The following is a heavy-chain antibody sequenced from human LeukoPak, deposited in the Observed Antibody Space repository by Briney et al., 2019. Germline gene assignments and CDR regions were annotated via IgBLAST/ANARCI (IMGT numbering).Heavy chain of an antibody. V-gene: IGHV4-39*07. J-gene: IGHJ4*02. D-gene: IGHD3-22*01. Sequence: SETLSLTCTVSSGSISTSNYYWGWVRQPPGKALEWIGNIFYSGSTYYSPSLKSRVTISLDTSKNQFSLKLSSVTAADTAVYYCAREYYYDSSGYYFQYAYFDYWGQGTLVTVSS. CDR3: AREYYYDSSGYYFQYAYFDY. CDR2: IFYSGST. CDR1: SGSISTSNYY.